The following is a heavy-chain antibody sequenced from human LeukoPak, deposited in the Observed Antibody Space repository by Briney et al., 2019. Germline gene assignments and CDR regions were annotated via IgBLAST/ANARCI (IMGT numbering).Heavy chain of an antibody. D-gene: IGHD2-2*01. J-gene: IGHJ5*02. CDR2: MNPNSGNT. CDR1: GYTFTSYD. Sequence: ASVTVSCKASGYTFTSYDINWVRQATGQGLEWMGWMNPNSGNTGYAQKFQGRVTMTRNTSISTAYMELSSLRSEDTAVYYCARGRGDVVVRPFDPWGQGTLVTVSS. V-gene: IGHV1-8*01. CDR3: ARGRGDVVVRPFDP.